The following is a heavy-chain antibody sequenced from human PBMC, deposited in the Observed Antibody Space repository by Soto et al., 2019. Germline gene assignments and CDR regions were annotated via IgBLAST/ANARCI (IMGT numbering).Heavy chain of an antibody. V-gene: IGHV3-9*03. D-gene: IGHD5-12*01. J-gene: IGHJ4*02. CDR1: GFTFDDYA. CDR3: AKDMGYDLSPLGYFDY. CDR2: ISWNSGSI. Sequence: EVQLVESGGGLVQPGRSLRLSCAASGFTFDDYAMHWVRQAPGKGLEWVSGISWNSGSIGYADSVKGRFTISRDNAKNPLYLQMNSLRAEDMALYYCAKDMGYDLSPLGYFDYWGQGTLVTVSS.